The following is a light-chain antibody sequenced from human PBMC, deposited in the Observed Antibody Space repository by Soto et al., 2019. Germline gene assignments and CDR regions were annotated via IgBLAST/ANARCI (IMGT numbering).Light chain of an antibody. CDR3: QQYDSVFT. Sequence: DIQMTQSPSSLPASVGDRVTITCQASQGITNYLNWYQQKPGKAPKLLIYGASNLETGVPSRFSGSGSGTDFTFTISSLPAEDIATYFCQQYDSVFTFGQGTRLEIK. J-gene: IGKJ5*01. CDR1: QGITNY. CDR2: GAS. V-gene: IGKV1-33*01.